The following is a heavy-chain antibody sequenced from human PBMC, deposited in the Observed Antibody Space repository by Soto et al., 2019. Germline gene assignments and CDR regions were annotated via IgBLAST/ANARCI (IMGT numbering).Heavy chain of an antibody. D-gene: IGHD3-16*01. V-gene: IGHV1-69*01. CDR1: GGTFSSYA. J-gene: IGHJ6*02. CDR3: ARARLGAITPLDLCYGMDV. Sequence: QVQLVQSGAEVKKPGSSVKVSSKASGGTFSSYAISWVRQAPGQGLEWMGGIIPIFGTANYAQKFQGRVTITADESTSTAYMELSSLRSEDTAVYYCARARLGAITPLDLCYGMDVWGQGTTVTVSS. CDR2: IIPIFGTA.